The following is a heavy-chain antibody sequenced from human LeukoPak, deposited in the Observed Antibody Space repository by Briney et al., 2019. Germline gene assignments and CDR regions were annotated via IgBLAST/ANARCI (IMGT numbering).Heavy chain of an antibody. CDR3: ASYPVDNY. V-gene: IGHV3-23*01. D-gene: IGHD5-12*01. CDR2: ISGSGGST. CDR1: GFHFYSHA. J-gene: IGHJ4*02. Sequence: AGGSLELFLAAFGFHFYSHALSWVPPAPGKGLEWVSAISGSGGSTYYADSVKGRFTISRDNSKNTLYLQMNSLRAEDTAVYYCASYPVDNYWGQGTLVTVSS.